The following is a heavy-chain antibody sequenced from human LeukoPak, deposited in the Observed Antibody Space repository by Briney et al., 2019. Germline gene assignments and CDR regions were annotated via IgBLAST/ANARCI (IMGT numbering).Heavy chain of an antibody. Sequence: SGTLSLPRRGSGGSLTGYYWSLIRQPPGKGLEWIGYIYHSGGTYYNPSLKSRVTISVDRSKNQFSLKLSSVTAADTAMYYCARVYYYYMDVWGKGTTVTVSS. CDR3: ARVYYYYMDV. CDR2: IYHSGGT. CDR1: GGSLTGYY. J-gene: IGHJ6*03. V-gene: IGHV4-59*12.